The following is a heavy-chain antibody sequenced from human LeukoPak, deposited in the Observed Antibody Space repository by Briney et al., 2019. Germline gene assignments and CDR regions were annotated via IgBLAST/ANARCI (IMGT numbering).Heavy chain of an antibody. J-gene: IGHJ3*02. CDR3: ARDLSIVVVPAARGTAFDI. Sequence: GGSLRLSCAASGFTFSSYGMHWVRQAPGKGLEGWAVIWYDESNKYYADSVKGRFTISRDNSKNTLYLQMNSLRAEDTAVYYCARDLSIVVVPAARGTAFDIWGQGTMVTVSS. V-gene: IGHV3-33*01. D-gene: IGHD2-2*01. CDR2: IWYDESNK. CDR1: GFTFSSYG.